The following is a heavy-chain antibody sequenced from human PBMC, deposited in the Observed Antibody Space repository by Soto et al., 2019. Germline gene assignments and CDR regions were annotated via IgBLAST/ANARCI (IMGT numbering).Heavy chain of an antibody. CDR2: IIPIFGTV. J-gene: IGHJ4*02. CDR3: ARDQNAYCGGDCSKSPFDY. V-gene: IGHV1-69*13. D-gene: IGHD2-21*02. CDR1: GGTFSSYA. Sequence: SVKVSCKASGGTFSSYAISWVRQAPGQGLEWMGGIIPIFGTVNYAQKFQGRVTITADESTSTAYMELSSLRSEDTAVYYCARDQNAYCGGDCSKSPFDYWGQGTLVTVSS.